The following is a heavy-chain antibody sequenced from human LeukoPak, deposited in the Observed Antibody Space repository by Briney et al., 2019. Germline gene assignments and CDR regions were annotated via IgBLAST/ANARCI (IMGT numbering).Heavy chain of an antibody. CDR2: ISSSSSYI. Sequence: GGSLRLSCAASGFSFSSYSMNWVRQAPGKGLEWVSSISSSSSYIYYVDSVKGRFTISRDNAKNSLYLQMNSLRAEDTAVYYCARDAAVQQLGYYYYYMDVWGKGITVTVSS. V-gene: IGHV3-21*01. D-gene: IGHD6-13*01. CDR1: GFSFSSYS. CDR3: ARDAAVQQLGYYYYYMDV. J-gene: IGHJ6*03.